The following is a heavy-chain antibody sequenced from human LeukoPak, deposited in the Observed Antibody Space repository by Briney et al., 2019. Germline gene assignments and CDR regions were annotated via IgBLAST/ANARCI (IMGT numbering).Heavy chain of an antibody. Sequence: PSETLSLTCAVYGGSFSGYYWSWIRQPPGKGLEWIGEINHSGSTNYNPSLKSRVTISVDTSKNQFSLKLSSVTAADTDVYYCARADYYYDSSGYYNWYFDLWGRGTLVTVSS. J-gene: IGHJ2*01. CDR1: GGSFSGYY. CDR2: INHSGST. CDR3: ARADYYYDSSGYYNWYFDL. D-gene: IGHD3-22*01. V-gene: IGHV4-34*01.